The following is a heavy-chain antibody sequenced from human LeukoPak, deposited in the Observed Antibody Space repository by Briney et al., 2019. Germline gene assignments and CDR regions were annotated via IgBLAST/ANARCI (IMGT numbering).Heavy chain of an antibody. CDR3: ARDPLRFGELFGNWFDP. V-gene: IGHV1-18*01. Sequence: GASVKVSCKASGYTFTSYGISWVRQAPGQGLEWMGWISAYNGNTNYAQKVQGRVTMTTDTSTSTAYMELRGLRSDDTAVYYCARDPLRFGELFGNWFDPWGQGTLVTVSS. D-gene: IGHD3-10*01. CDR2: ISAYNGNT. CDR1: GYTFTSYG. J-gene: IGHJ5*02.